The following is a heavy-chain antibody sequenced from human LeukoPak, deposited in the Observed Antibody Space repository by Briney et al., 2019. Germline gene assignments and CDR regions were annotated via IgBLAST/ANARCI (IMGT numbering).Heavy chain of an antibody. J-gene: IGHJ4*02. CDR2: ISSSGGST. V-gene: IGHV3-23*01. CDR3: AKAYLYGSGSSFDY. Sequence: PGGSLRLSCAASGFTFSSYAMSWVRQAPGKGLEWVSAISSSGGSTYYADSVKGRFTISRDNSKNTLYLQMNSLRAEDTAIYYCAKAYLYGSGSSFDYWGQGTLVTVSS. CDR1: GFTFSSYA. D-gene: IGHD3-10*01.